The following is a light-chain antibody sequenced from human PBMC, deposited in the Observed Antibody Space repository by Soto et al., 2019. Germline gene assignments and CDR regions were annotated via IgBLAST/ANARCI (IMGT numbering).Light chain of an antibody. CDR3: QSYDSSRVV. V-gene: IGLV2-8*01. CDR2: EVS. J-gene: IGLJ2*01. CDR1: SSDVGGYNY. Sequence: QSALTQPPSASGSPGQSVTISCTGTSSDVGGYNYVSWYQQHPGKAPKLMIYEVSKRPSGVPDRFSGSKSGTSASLAITGLQAEDEADYYCQSYDSSRVVFGGGTKLTVL.